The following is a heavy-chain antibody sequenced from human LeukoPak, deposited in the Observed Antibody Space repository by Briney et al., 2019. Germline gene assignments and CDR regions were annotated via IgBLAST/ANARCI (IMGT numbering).Heavy chain of an antibody. J-gene: IGHJ4*02. D-gene: IGHD2-2*02. CDR1: GGTFSSYA. CDR3: ARDLRYCSSTSCYMAGHPLGY. Sequence: ASVKVSCKASGGTFSSYAISWVRQAPGQGLEWMGWISAYNGNTNYAQKLQGRVTMTTDTSTSTAYMELRSLRSDDTAVYYCARDLRYCSSTSCYMAGHPLGYWGQGTLVTVSS. CDR2: ISAYNGNT. V-gene: IGHV1-18*01.